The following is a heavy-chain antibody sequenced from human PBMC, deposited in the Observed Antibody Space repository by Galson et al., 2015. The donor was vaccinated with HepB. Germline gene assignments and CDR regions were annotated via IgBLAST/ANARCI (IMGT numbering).Heavy chain of an antibody. Sequence: SLRLSCAASGFTFSSYAMHWVRQAPGKGLEWVAVISYDGSNKYYADSVKGRFTISRDNSKNTLYLQMNSLRAEDTAVYYCAREILATASPCIHWGQGTLVTVSS. CDR1: GFTFSSYA. V-gene: IGHV3-30-3*01. J-gene: IGHJ1*01. CDR3: AREILATASPCIH. CDR2: ISYDGSNK. D-gene: IGHD2-15*01.